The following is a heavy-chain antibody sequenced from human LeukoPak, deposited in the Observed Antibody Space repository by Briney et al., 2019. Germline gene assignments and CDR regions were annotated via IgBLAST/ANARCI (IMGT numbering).Heavy chain of an antibody. V-gene: IGHV3-21*01. Sequence: GGSLRLSRAASGFNFNTYTMNWVRQAPGKGLEWVSSISSDSSYIYYADAVYGRFTVSRDNAKYSLYLQMNSLRAEDTAVYYCVGGRDGYNFDFDYWGQGTLVTVSS. CDR2: ISSDSSYI. CDR3: VGGRDGYNFDFDY. CDR1: GFNFNTYT. D-gene: IGHD5-24*01. J-gene: IGHJ4*02.